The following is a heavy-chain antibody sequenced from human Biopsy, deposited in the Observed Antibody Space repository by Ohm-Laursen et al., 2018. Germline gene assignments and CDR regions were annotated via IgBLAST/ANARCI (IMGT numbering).Heavy chain of an antibody. V-gene: IGHV1-2*02. CDR1: GYTFTNYG. CDR2: INCKTGAT. Sequence: ASVKVSCKSSGYTFTNYGISWVRQAPGQGLEWLGYINCKTGATNYAQKFQGTVTMTRDTSISTAYLALGSLRSADTAIYYCARDPLNGHKHFDYWGQGSLVTVSS. D-gene: IGHD2-8*01. CDR3: ARDPLNGHKHFDY. J-gene: IGHJ4*02.